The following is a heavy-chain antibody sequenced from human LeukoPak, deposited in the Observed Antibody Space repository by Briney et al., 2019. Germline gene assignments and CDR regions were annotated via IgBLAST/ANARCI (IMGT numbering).Heavy chain of an antibody. CDR3: ARISSSYDYDY. Sequence: GGSLRLSCAASGFTFRSYGMHWVRQAPGKGLEYVAAISSNGGSTDYANSVKGRFTISRDNSKNTLYLQMGSLRAEDMAVYYCARISSSYDYDYGGQGTLVTVSS. J-gene: IGHJ4*02. V-gene: IGHV3-64*01. D-gene: IGHD6-6*01. CDR2: ISSNGGST. CDR1: GFTFRSYG.